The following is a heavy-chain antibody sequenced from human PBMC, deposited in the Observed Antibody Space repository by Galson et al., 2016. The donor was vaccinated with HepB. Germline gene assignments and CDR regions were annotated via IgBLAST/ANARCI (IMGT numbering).Heavy chain of an antibody. Sequence: SETLSLTCAVYGGTFRGYYWTWIRQSSGKGMDWIGEIDHIGRTTYNPSLKSRVTISIDTSKNQFSLSLRSVTAADTPVYYCARPLHCSATTCSGPFQIWGQGTLVTVSS. V-gene: IGHV4-34*01. CDR1: GGTFRGYY. CDR2: IDHIGRT. CDR3: ARPLHCSATTCSGPFQI. J-gene: IGHJ4*03. D-gene: IGHD2-2*01.